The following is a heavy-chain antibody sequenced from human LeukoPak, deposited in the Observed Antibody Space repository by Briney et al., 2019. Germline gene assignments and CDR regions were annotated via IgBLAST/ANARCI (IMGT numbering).Heavy chain of an antibody. Sequence: PSETLSLTCTVSGGSISSSSYHWSWIRQPPGKGLEWLGYIYYSGSSNYNPSLKSRVTISADTSKNQFSLKLSSVTAADTAVYYCARVPRSYYYYYMDVWGKGTTVTVSS. CDR3: ARVPRSYYYYYMDV. V-gene: IGHV4-61*01. CDR1: GGSISSSSYH. CDR2: IYYSGSS. J-gene: IGHJ6*03.